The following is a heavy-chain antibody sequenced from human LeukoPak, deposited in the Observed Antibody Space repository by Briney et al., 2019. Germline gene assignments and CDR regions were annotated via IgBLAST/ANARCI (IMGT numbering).Heavy chain of an antibody. CDR3: AREPPGY. CDR1: GGSVTSGNYY. V-gene: IGHV4-61*02. CDR2: IYTNGGA. Sequence: SETLSLTCTVSGGSVTSGNYYWNWIRQPAGKGLEWIGRIYTNGGASYNPSLKSRVTISIDASKNQFSLELSSVTAADTAVYYCAREPPGYWGQGILVTVSS. J-gene: IGHJ4*02.